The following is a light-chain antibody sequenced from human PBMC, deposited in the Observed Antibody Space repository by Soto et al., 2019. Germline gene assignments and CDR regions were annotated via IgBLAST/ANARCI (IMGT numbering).Light chain of an antibody. J-gene: IGLJ2*01. V-gene: IGLV2-14*01. CDR1: SGDVGSYKY. Sequence: QSVLTQPASVSGSPGQSISVSCTGSSGDVGSYKYVSWYQQHPGKAPKLIIYEVNERPSGVSDRFSGSKSGNTASLTISGLQAEDEADYYCSSYTITSTLVIFGGGTKLTVL. CDR2: EVN. CDR3: SSYTITSTLVI.